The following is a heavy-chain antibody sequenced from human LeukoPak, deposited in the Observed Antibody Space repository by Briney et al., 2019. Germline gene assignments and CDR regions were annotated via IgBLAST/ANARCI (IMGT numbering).Heavy chain of an antibody. Sequence: PGGSLRLSCAASGFTFSSYGMNWVRQAPGKGLEWVSSISSSSSYIYYADSVKGRFTISRDNAKNSLYLQMNSLRAEDTAVYYCATSPGSSGWPDYWGQGTLVTVSS. CDR1: GFTFSSYG. CDR2: ISSSSSYI. V-gene: IGHV3-21*01. D-gene: IGHD6-19*01. J-gene: IGHJ4*02. CDR3: ATSPGSSGWPDY.